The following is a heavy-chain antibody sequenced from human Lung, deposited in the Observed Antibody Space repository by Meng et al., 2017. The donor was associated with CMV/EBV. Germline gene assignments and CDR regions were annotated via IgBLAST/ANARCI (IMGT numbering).Heavy chain of an antibody. Sequence: SVKVSXKASVGTFSSYAISWVRQALGQGLEWMGGIIPIFGTANYAQKFQGRVTITTDEYTSTAYMELSSLRSADTAVYYCAAGGQQLEYYLDDWGQGTQVTVSS. J-gene: IGHJ4*02. CDR3: AAGGQQLEYYLDD. CDR1: VGTFSSYA. V-gene: IGHV1-69*05. D-gene: IGHD6-13*01. CDR2: IIPIFGTA.